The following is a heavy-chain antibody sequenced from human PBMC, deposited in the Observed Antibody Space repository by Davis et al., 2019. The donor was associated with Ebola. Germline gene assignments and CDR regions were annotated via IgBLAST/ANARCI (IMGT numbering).Heavy chain of an antibody. CDR2: IDWDDDK. J-gene: IGHJ4*02. Sequence: SGPTLVKPTQTLTLTCTFSGFSFNTHGMCVSWVRQPPGKALEWLALIDWDDDKFYSTSLKTRLTISKDTSKNQVVLTMTNMDPVDTGTYYCARIRYRDYNLGYYFDYWGQGTLVTVSS. V-gene: IGHV2-70*20. CDR3: ARIRYRDYNLGYYFDY. CDR1: GFSFNTHGMC. D-gene: IGHD5-18*01.